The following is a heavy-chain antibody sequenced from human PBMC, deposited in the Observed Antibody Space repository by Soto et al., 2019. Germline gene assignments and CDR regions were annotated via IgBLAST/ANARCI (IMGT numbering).Heavy chain of an antibody. CDR1: GFTFSSYG. CDR2: IWYDGSNK. D-gene: IGHD3-10*01. CDR3: AGDSTVLLWFGELDY. J-gene: IGHJ4*02. Sequence: QVQLVESGGGVVQPGRSLRLSCAASGFTFSSYGMHWVRQAPGKGLEWVAVIWYDGSNKYYADSVKGRFTISRDNSKNTLYLQMNSLRAEDTAGYYCAGDSTVLLWFGELDYWGQGTLVTVSS. V-gene: IGHV3-33*01.